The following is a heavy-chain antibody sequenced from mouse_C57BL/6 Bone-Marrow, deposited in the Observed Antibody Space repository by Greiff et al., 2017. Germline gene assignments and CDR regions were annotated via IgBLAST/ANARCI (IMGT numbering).Heavy chain of an antibody. Sequence: EVQLQQSGPGMVKPSQSLSLTCTVTGYSITSGYDWHWIRHFPGNNLEWMGYISYSGSTNYNPSLKSRISITHDTSKNHFFLKLNSVTTEDTATYYCARGVNDGYYLDYWGQGTTLTVSS. D-gene: IGHD2-3*01. V-gene: IGHV3-1*01. J-gene: IGHJ2*01. CDR2: ISYSGST. CDR1: GYSITSGYD. CDR3: ARGVNDGYYLDY.